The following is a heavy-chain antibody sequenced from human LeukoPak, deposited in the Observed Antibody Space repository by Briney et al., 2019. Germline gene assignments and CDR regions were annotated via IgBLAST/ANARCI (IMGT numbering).Heavy chain of an antibody. Sequence: PGGSLRLSCAASGFTFSDYYMSWIRQAPGKGLEWVSYISSSGSTIYYADSVKGRFTISRDNAKNSLYLQTNSLRAEDTAVYYCARDTATGTLMDVWGKGTTVTVSS. D-gene: IGHD1-1*01. J-gene: IGHJ6*04. CDR3: ARDTATGTLMDV. CDR1: GFTFSDYY. CDR2: ISSSGSTI. V-gene: IGHV3-11*01.